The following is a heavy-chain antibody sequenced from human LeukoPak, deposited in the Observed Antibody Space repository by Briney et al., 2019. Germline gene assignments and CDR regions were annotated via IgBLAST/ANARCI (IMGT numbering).Heavy chain of an antibody. CDR3: ASDSPYYGMDV. CDR2: INSDGSAT. CDR1: GLPFGSYW. V-gene: IGHV3-74*01. J-gene: IGHJ6*02. Sequence: GGSLRLSCAASGLPFGSYWMHWVRQVPGKGLLWVSRINSDGSATIYADSVRGRFTISRDNAKNTLYLQMSGLRVEDTAVYHCASDSPYYGMDVWGQGTTVTVSS.